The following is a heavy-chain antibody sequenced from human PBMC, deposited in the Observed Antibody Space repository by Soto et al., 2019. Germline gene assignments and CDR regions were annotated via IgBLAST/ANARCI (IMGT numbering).Heavy chain of an antibody. CDR2: ISSSSSYT. D-gene: IGHD3-10*01. CDR1: GFTFSDYY. V-gene: IGHV3-11*05. Sequence: QVQLVESGGGLVKPGGSLRLSCAASGFTFSDYYMSWIRQAPGKGLEWVSYISSSSSYTNYADSVKGRFTISRDNAKNPLYLQMNTLRAEDTAVYYGARGGVGSGQPSDYWGQGTLVTVSS. J-gene: IGHJ4*02. CDR3: ARGGVGSGQPSDY.